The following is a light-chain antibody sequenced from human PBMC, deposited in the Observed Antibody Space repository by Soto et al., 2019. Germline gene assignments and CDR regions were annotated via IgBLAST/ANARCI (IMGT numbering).Light chain of an antibody. V-gene: IGKV3-15*01. CDR3: QQYNNWRRP. CDR1: QSVSSN. CDR2: GAS. Sequence: EIVVTQAPATLPVSQRERATLSCRASQSVSSNLAWYQQKPGQAPRLLIYGASTRATGIPARFSGSGSGTEFTLTISSLQSEDFAVYYCQQYNNWRRPFGQGTKLDIK. J-gene: IGKJ1*01.